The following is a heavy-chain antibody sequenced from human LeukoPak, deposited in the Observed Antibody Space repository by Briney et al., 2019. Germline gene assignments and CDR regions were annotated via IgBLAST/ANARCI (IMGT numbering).Heavy chain of an antibody. Sequence: SETLSLTCTVSGGSISSYYWSWIRQPPGKGLEWIAYISDIGSINYNPSLKSRVTISLDTSKNQFSLKLSSVTAADTAVYYCARSLGYSYGKSVFDYWGQGTLVTVSS. J-gene: IGHJ4*02. CDR1: GGSISSYY. CDR2: ISDIGSI. D-gene: IGHD5-18*01. V-gene: IGHV4-59*01. CDR3: ARSLGYSYGKSVFDY.